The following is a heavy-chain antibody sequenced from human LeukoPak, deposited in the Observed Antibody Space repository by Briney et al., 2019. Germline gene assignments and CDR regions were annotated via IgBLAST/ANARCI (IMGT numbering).Heavy chain of an antibody. CDR3: AKGRYSGYDYVPDY. CDR1: GFTFSSYG. CDR2: IRYDGSNK. J-gene: IGHJ4*02. D-gene: IGHD5-12*01. V-gene: IGHV3-30*02. Sequence: PGGSLRLSCAASGFTFSSYGMHWVRQAPGKGLEWVAFIRYDGSNKYYADSVRGRFTISRDNSKNTLYLQMNRLRAEDTAVYYCAKGRYSGYDYVPDYWGQGTLVTVSS.